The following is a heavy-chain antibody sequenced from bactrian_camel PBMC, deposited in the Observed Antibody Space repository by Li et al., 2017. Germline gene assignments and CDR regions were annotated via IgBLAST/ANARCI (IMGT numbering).Heavy chain of an antibody. D-gene: IGHD1*01. CDR3: AGASSPSCIPYDY. V-gene: IGHV3S54*01. CDR1: GDTRSYA. J-gene: IGHJ4*01. Sequence: QVQLVESGGGSVQAGGSLTLSCAASGDTRSYALGWFRLAPGQKREAVASISTDGSSPYYPDPMKGRFTFVQDKMNDTLYLLMNNLKPEDTGVYYCAGASSPSCIPYDYWGQGTQVTVS. CDR2: ISTDGSSP.